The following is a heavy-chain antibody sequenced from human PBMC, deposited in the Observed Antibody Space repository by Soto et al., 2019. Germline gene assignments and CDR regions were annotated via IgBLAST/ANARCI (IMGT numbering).Heavy chain of an antibody. CDR2: IWYDGSLQ. CDR3: ANLWGDGYNLGQDYNGMDV. J-gene: IGHJ6*02. V-gene: IGHV3-33*06. D-gene: IGHD5-12*01. CDR1: GFSFENYG. Sequence: QVQMVESGGGVVQPGRSLRLSCAASGFSFENYGMHWVRQAPGRGLGWVAIIWYDGSLQYYAAAVKGRFTISRDNSKNTLYVEMNSLRAEDTAGYYCANLWGDGYNLGQDYNGMDVWGQGTTVIVSS.